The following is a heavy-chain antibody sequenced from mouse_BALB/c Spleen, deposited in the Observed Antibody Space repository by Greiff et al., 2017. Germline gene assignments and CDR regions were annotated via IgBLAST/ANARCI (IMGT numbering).Heavy chain of an antibody. V-gene: IGHV1S56*01. CDR1: GYTFTSYD. CDR3: ARDYGSSFAY. CDR2: IYPGDGST. D-gene: IGHD1-1*01. Sequence: VKLLESGPELVKPGALVKISCKASGYTFTSYDINWVKQRPGQGLEWIARIYPGDGSTKYTDKFKGKATLTADKSSSTAYMQLSSLTSENSAVYFCARDYGSSFAYWGQGTLVTVSA. J-gene: IGHJ3*01.